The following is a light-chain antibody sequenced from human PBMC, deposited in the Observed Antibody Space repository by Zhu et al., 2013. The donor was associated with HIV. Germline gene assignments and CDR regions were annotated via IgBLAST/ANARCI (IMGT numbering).Light chain of an antibody. CDR2: RAS. CDR3: QQSYFIPPWT. V-gene: IGKV1-5*03. J-gene: IGKJ1*01. Sequence: DIQMTQSPSALSASVGDTITITCRASQSISSWLAWYQQKPGKAPKLLIYRASSLESGVPSRFSGSGSGTEFTLTISSLQPDDFATYYCQQSYFIPPWTFGQGTKVEI. CDR1: QSISSW.